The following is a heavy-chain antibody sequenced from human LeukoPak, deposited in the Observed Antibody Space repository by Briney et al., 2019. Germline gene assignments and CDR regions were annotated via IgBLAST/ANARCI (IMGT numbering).Heavy chain of an antibody. CDR2: IIPIFGTA. CDR3: ARHGGGGLSMKRYYYYYYMDV. CDR1: GGTFSSYA. V-gene: IGHV1-69*06. J-gene: IGHJ6*03. Sequence: GSSVKVSCKASGGTFSSYAISWVRQAPGQGLEWMGGIIPIFGTANYAQKFQGRVTITADKSTSTAYMELSSLRSEDTAVYYCARHGGGGLSMKRYYYYYYMDVWGKGTTVTISS. D-gene: IGHD6-25*01.